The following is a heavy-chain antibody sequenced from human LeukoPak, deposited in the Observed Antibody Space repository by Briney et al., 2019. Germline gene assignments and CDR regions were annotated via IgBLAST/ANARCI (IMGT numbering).Heavy chain of an antibody. J-gene: IGHJ4*02. CDR2: MNPNSGNT. CDR1: GGTFSRHA. D-gene: IGHD1-26*01. CDR3: ARAGDSGSYNFDY. V-gene: IGHV1-8*03. Sequence: ASVKVSCKASGGTFSRHAINWVRQATGQGLEWMGWMNPNSGNTGYAQKFQGRVTITRNTSISTAYMELSSLRSEDTAVYYCARAGDSGSYNFDYWGQGTLVTVSS.